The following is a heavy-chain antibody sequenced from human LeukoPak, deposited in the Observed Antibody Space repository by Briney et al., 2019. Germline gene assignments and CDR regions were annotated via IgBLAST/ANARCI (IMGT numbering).Heavy chain of an antibody. CDR1: GGSISSSNW. D-gene: IGHD2-2*01. Sequence: SGTLSLTCAVSGGSISSSNWWSWVRQPPGKGLEWIGEIYHGGSTNYNPSLKSRVTISVDKSKNQFSLKLSSVTAADTAVYYCARVPWDIVVVPAASRPTYYYYGMDVWGKGTTVTVSS. J-gene: IGHJ6*04. CDR2: IYHGGST. CDR3: ARVPWDIVVVPAASRPTYYYYGMDV. V-gene: IGHV4-4*02.